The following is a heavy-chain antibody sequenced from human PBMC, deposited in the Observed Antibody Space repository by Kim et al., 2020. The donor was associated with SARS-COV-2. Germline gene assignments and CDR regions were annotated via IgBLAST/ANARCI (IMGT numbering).Heavy chain of an antibody. CDR2: INPNSGGT. J-gene: IGHJ5*02. CDR1: GYTFTGYY. Sequence: ASVKVSCKASGYTFTGYYMHWVRQAPGQGLEWMGWINPNSGGTNYAQKFQGRVTMTRDTSISTAYMELSRLRSDDTAVYYCARTGLSSSWYSAFRWFDPWGQETLVTVSS. CDR3: ARTGLSSSWYSAFRWFDP. V-gene: IGHV1-2*02. D-gene: IGHD6-13*01.